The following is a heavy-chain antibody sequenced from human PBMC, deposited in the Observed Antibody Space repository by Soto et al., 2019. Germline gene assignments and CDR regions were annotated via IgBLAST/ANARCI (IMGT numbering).Heavy chain of an antibody. J-gene: IGHJ5*02. D-gene: IGHD4-4*01. V-gene: IGHV4-31*03. CDR2: IYYSGST. CDR1: GGSISSGGCY. Sequence: SETLSLTCTVSGGSISSGGCYWSWIRQHPGKGLEWIGYIYYSGSTYYNPSLKSRVTISVDTSKNQFSLKLSSVTAADTAVYYCARDRGTTVTTPGSKPARWYRWFDPWGQGTLVTVSS. CDR3: ARDRGTTVTTPGSKPARWYRWFDP.